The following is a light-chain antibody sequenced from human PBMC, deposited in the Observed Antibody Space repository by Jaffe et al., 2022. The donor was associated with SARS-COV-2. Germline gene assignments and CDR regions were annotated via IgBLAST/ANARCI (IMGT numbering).Light chain of an antibody. J-gene: IGLJ2*01. V-gene: IGLV2-14*01. CDR3: SSYTSTSIVV. CDR2: DVS. Sequence: QSALTQPASVSGSPGQTITISCTGTSSDIDIYKYVSWYQQHPGKAPKVIIYDVSNRPSGVSNRFSGSKSGKTASLTISGLQAEDEAEYYCSSYTSTSIVVFGGGTKVTVL. CDR1: SSDIDIYKY.